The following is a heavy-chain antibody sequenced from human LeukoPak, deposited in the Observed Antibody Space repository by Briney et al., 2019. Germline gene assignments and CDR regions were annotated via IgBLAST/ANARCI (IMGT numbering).Heavy chain of an antibody. CDR1: GFTFSSYE. CDR3: AAIVVVPAAIDY. V-gene: IGHV3-48*03. J-gene: IGHJ4*02. D-gene: IGHD2-2*01. CDR2: ISSSGSTI. Sequence: PGGSLRLSCAASGFTFSSYEMNWVRQAPGKGLEWVSYISSSGSTIYYADSVKGRFTISRDNAKNSLYLQMNSLRAEDTAVYYCAAIVVVPAAIDYWGQGTLVTVSS.